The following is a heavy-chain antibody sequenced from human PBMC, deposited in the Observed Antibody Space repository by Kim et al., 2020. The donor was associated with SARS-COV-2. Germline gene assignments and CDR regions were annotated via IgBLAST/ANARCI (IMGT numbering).Heavy chain of an antibody. J-gene: IGHJ5*02. D-gene: IGHD3-3*01. V-gene: IGHV4-59*09. CDR3: ARGRSIFGVVTAPFDP. Sequence: LKSRVTISVDKSKNQFSLKLSSVTAADTAVYYCARGRSIFGVVTAPFDPWGQGTLVTVSS.